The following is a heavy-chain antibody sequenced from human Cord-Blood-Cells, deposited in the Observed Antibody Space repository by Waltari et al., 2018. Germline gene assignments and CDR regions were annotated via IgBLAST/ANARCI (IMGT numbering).Heavy chain of an antibody. D-gene: IGHD2-15*01. CDR1: GGTFSSYA. CDR3: ARDLSRGNPVSSGGSC. V-gene: IGHV1-69*09. J-gene: IGHJ4*02. CDR2: IIPILGIA. Sequence: QVQLVQSGAEVKKPGSSVKVSCKASGGTFSSYAISWVRQAPGQGLEWMGRIIPILGIANYAQKFQGRVTITADKSTSTAYMELSSLRSEDTAVYYCARDLSRGNPVSSGGSCWGQGTLVTVSS.